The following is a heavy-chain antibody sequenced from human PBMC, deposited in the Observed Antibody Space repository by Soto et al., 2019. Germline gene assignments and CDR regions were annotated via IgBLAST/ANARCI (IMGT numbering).Heavy chain of an antibody. D-gene: IGHD3-16*01. J-gene: IGHJ6*03. V-gene: IGHV4-59*08. CDR3: ARGRYYDLIWNYYYMDV. Sequence: QVQLQESGPGLVKPSETLSLSCSVSGGSISGHYWSWVRQTPGKGLEWIGYMYYSGSTNYNPSLKSRVTISVDTSKNHFSLRLTSVTAADTAVYYCARGRYYDLIWNYYYMDVWGKGTTVTVSS. CDR2: MYYSGST. CDR1: GGSISGHY.